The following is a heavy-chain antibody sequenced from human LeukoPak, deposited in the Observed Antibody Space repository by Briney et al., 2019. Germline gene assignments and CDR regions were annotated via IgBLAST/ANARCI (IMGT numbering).Heavy chain of an antibody. CDR1: GFTFDDYA. Sequence: GGSLRLSCAASGFTFDDYAMHWVRQAPGKGLEWVSGISWNSGSIGYADSVKGRFTISRDNAKNSLCLQMNSLRAEDTALYYCAKDGVLLSIYGMDVWGQGTTVTVSS. J-gene: IGHJ6*02. D-gene: IGHD3-10*01. V-gene: IGHV3-9*01. CDR2: ISWNSGSI. CDR3: AKDGVLLSIYGMDV.